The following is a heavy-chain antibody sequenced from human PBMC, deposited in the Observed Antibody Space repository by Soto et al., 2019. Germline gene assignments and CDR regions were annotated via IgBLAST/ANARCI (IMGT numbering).Heavy chain of an antibody. D-gene: IGHD2-2*01. Sequence: GESLKISCKGSGYSFTSYWIGWVRQMPGKGLEWMGIIYPGDSDTRYSPSFQGQVTISADKSISTAYLQWSSLKASDTAMYYCARPYCGSTSCYMWWFDPWGQGTLVTVS. CDR3: ARPYCGSTSCYMWWFDP. J-gene: IGHJ5*02. V-gene: IGHV5-51*01. CDR1: GYSFTSYW. CDR2: IYPGDSDT.